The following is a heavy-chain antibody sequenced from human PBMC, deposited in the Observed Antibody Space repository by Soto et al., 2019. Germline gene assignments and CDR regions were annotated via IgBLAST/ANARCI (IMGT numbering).Heavy chain of an antibody. Sequence: PGGSLRLSCAASGFTFDYYAMHWVRQAPGKGLEWVSGISWNSGSIGYADSVKGRFTISRDNAKNSLYLQMNSLRAEDTALYYCAKDTGLYYYDSSGYSDWGQGTLVTVSS. CDR3: AKDTGLYYYDSSGYSD. V-gene: IGHV3-9*01. D-gene: IGHD3-22*01. J-gene: IGHJ4*02. CDR2: ISWNSGSI. CDR1: GFTFDYYA.